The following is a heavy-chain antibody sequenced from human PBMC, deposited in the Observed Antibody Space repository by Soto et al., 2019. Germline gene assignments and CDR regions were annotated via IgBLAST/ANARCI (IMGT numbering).Heavy chain of an antibody. CDR1: GFTFSSYA. Sequence: QVQLVESGGGVVQPGRSLRLSCAASGFTFSSYAMHWVRQAPGKGLEWVAVISYDGSNKYYADSVKGRFTISRDNSKNTLYLQMNSLRAEDTAVYYCARAPLEYYYDSSGYFDWGQGTLVTVSS. D-gene: IGHD3-22*01. CDR2: ISYDGSNK. CDR3: ARAPLEYYYDSSGYFD. J-gene: IGHJ4*02. V-gene: IGHV3-30-3*01.